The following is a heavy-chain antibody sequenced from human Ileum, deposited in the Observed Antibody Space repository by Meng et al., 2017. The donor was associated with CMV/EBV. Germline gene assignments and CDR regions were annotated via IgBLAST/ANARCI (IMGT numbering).Heavy chain of an antibody. J-gene: IGHJ4*02. CDR2: IYYSGST. D-gene: IGHD3-16*01. V-gene: IGHV4-59*01. CDR3: AKERRLGSTYYFDYSGYYFDY. Sequence: SETLSLTCTVSGGSISSYYWSWIRQPPGKGLEWIGYIYYSGSTNYNPSLKSRVTISVDTSKNQFSLKLSSVTAADTAVYYCAKERRLGSTYYFDYSGYYFDYWGQGTLVTVSS. CDR1: GGSISSYY.